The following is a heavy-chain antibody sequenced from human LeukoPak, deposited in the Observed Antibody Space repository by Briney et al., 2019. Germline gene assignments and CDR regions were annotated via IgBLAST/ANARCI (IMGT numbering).Heavy chain of an antibody. CDR2: INPSGGST. CDR3: ARDLTPTVTTGGNDY. Sequence: HGASVKVSCKASGYTFTSYGISWVRQAPGQGLEWMGIINPSGGSTSYAQKFQGRVTMTRDTSTSTVYMELSSLRSEDTAVYYCARDLTPTVTTGGNDYWGQGTLVTVSS. V-gene: IGHV1-46*01. J-gene: IGHJ4*02. CDR1: GYTFTSYG. D-gene: IGHD4-17*01.